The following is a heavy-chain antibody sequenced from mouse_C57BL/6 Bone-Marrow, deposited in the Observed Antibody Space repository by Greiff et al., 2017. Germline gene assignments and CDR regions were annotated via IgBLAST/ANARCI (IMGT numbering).Heavy chain of an antibody. V-gene: IGHV1-42*01. D-gene: IGHD2-4*01. Sequence: VQLQQSGPELVKPGASVKISCKASGYSFTGYYMNWVKQSPEKSLEWIGEINPSTGGTTYNQKLKAKATLTVDKSSSTAYMQLKSLTSEDSAVYYCARGGLGGFAYWGQGTLVTVSA. CDR3: ARGGLGGFAY. CDR1: GYSFTGYY. CDR2: INPSTGGT. J-gene: IGHJ3*01.